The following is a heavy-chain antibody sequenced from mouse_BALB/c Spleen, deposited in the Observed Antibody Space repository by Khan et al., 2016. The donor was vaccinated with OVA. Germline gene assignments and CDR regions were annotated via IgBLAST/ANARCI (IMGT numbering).Heavy chain of an antibody. J-gene: IGHJ4*01. CDR2: IWGDGST. CDR3: SKFTPDYYSMDY. V-gene: IGHV2-3*01. D-gene: IGHD1-1*01. CDR1: GFSLTSYG. Sequence: QVQLKESGPGLVAPSQSLSITCSISGFSLTSYGVNWVRQPPGKGLEWLGVIWGDGSTNYHSTLISRLIITKDNSKRQVFLTLNSLQTDYTATYYCSKFTPDYYSMDYWGQGTSVTVSA.